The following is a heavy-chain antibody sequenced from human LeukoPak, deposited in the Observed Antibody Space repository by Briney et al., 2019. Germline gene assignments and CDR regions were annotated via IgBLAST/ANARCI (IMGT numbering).Heavy chain of an antibody. V-gene: IGHV4-39*01. D-gene: IGHD2-2*01. CDR3: ARLVRYCTTNSCYPFDY. Sequence: PSETLSLTCTVSGGSISSSSHYWGCIRQPPERGLEWIAIAYYSWGTYYSPSLKSRVTISIDTSKNQFSLKLNSVTAADTAVYYCARLVRYCTTNSCYPFDYWGQGTLVTVSS. CDR1: GGSISSSSHY. CDR2: AYYSWGT. J-gene: IGHJ4*02.